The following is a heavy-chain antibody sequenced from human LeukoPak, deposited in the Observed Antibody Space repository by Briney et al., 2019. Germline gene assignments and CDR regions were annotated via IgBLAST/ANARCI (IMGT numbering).Heavy chain of an antibody. CDR2: VNPNSGKT. CDR3: ARGQCTGWTPLGY. J-gene: IGHJ4*02. D-gene: IGHD6-19*01. Sequence: ASVTVSCKASGYSFTTYDINWVRQAPGQGLEWMGWVNPNSGKTDYAQKFQGRVTMTRNTSISTAYMELSSLRSEDTAVYYCARGQCTGWTPLGYWGQGTLVTVSS. CDR1: GYSFTTYD. V-gene: IGHV1-8*01.